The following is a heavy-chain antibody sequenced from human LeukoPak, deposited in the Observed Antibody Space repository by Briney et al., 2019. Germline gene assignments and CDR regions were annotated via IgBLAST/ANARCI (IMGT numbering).Heavy chain of an antibody. CDR2: ISSSSSYI. CDR1: GFTFSSYS. V-gene: IGHV3-21*01. J-gene: IGHJ6*04. Sequence: GGSLRLSCAASGFTFSSYSMNWVRQTPGKGLEWVSSISSSSSYIYYADSVKGRFTISRDNAKNSLYLQMNSLRAEDTAVYYCARDGSGMTYYYGSGSSNEYYGMDVWGEGTTVTVSS. CDR3: ARDGSGMTYYYGSGSSNEYYGMDV. D-gene: IGHD3-10*01.